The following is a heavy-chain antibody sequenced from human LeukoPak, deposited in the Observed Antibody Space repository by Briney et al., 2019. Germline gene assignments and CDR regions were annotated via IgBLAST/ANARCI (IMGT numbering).Heavy chain of an antibody. V-gene: IGHV3-30*18. J-gene: IGHJ2*01. CDR1: GLTFSNYG. D-gene: IGHD5-18*01. CDR2: ISYDGSNK. Sequence: GGSLRLSCAASGLTFSNYGMHWVRQAPGKGLEWVAVISYDGSNKYYADSVKGRFTISRDNSKNTLYLEMNSLRTEDTAVYYCAKGGLQTRNWYFALWGRGTLVTVSS. CDR3: AKGGLQTRNWYFAL.